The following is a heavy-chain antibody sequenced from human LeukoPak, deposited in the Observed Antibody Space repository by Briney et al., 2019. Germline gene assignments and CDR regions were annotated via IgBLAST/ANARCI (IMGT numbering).Heavy chain of an antibody. CDR2: IYWSGGTT. J-gene: IGHJ4*02. CDR3: ASHRAGSYWAPFGY. V-gene: IGHV3-20*04. Sequence: AGGSLRLSCEVSGITFDDYGMSWVRHAPGKGLEWVSSIYWSGGTTSYADSVKGRFTISRDNAKNSLYLQMNSLRAEDTAFYYCASHRAGSYWAPFGYWGQGTLVTVSS. D-gene: IGHD1-26*01. CDR1: GITFDDYG.